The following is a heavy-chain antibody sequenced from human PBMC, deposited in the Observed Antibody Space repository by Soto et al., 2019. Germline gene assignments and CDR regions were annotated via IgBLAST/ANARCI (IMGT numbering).Heavy chain of an antibody. CDR3: ARHRAVAGLDY. J-gene: IGHJ4*02. CDR1: GDSVNSDNYY. D-gene: IGHD6-19*01. Sequence: PSETLSLTCEVFGDSVNSDNYYGTWIRQPPGKDLEWIGNIYFSGSTYYNPSLNSRVTLSIDTSKNHFSLKLTSVTAADTAMYYCARHRAVAGLDYWGQGTLVTVSS. CDR2: IYFSGST. V-gene: IGHV4-39*01.